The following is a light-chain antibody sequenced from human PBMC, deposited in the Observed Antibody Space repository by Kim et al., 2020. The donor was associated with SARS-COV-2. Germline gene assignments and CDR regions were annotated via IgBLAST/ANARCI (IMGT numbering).Light chain of an antibody. J-gene: IGKJ1*01. CDR1: QSISSW. V-gene: IGKV1-5*03. CDR3: QQYNSYSPWT. CDR2: KAS. Sequence: DIQMTQSPSTLSASVGDRVTITCRASQSISSWLAWYQQKPGKAPKLLIYKASSLESGVPSRFSGSGSGTEFTLTISSLQPDDFATYSCQQYNSYSPWTFGQGTKLDIK.